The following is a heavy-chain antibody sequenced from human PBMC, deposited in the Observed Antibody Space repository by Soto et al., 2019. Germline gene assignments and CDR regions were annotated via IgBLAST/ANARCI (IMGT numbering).Heavy chain of an antibody. J-gene: IGHJ4*02. Sequence: QLQLQESGPGLVKPSETLSLTCTVSGGSISSSSYYWGWIRQPPGKGLEWIGSIYYSGSTYYNPSLRSRVTISVDTSKHQFSLKLSSVTAADTAVYYCARHDGHRGSLIGYWGQGTLVTVSS. CDR1: GGSISSSSYY. CDR3: ARHDGHRGSLIGY. CDR2: IYYSGST. D-gene: IGHD3-16*01. V-gene: IGHV4-39*01.